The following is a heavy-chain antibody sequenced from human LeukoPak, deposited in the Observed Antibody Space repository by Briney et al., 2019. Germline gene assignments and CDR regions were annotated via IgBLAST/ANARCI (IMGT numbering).Heavy chain of an antibody. CDR3: ATSIRFLEWLPPSGYMDV. V-gene: IGHV1-69*13. D-gene: IGHD3-3*01. CDR2: IIPIFGTA. J-gene: IGHJ6*03. Sequence: SVKVSCKASGGTFSSYAISWVRQAPGQGLEWMGGIIPIFGTANYAQKFQGRATITADESTSTAYMEVSSLRSEDTAVYYCATSIRFLEWLPPSGYMDVWGKGTTVTVSS. CDR1: GGTFSSYA.